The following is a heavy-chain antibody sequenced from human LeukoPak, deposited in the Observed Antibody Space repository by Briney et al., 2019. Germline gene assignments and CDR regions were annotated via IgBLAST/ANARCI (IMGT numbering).Heavy chain of an antibody. CDR2: IYYSGST. D-gene: IGHD6-13*01. CDR1: GGSISSYY. J-gene: IGHJ4*02. CDR3: AGHSSSADY. Sequence: NSSETLSLTCTVSGGSISSYYWSWIRQPPGKGLEWIGYIYYSGSTNYNPSLKSRVTISVDTSKNQFSLKLSSVTAADTAVYYRAGHSSSADYWGQGTLVTVSS. V-gene: IGHV4-59*01.